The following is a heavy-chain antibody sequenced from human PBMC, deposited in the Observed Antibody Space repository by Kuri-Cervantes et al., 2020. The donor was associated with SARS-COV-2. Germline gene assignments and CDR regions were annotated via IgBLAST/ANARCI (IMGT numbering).Heavy chain of an antibody. D-gene: IGHD7-27*01. J-gene: IGHJ4*02. CDR3: AREEGGELGEAFDY. V-gene: IGHV3-23*01. CDR1: GFTFSSYA. CDR2: ISGSGGST. Sequence: GGSLRLSCEASGFTFSSYAMRWVRQVPGKGLEWVSPISGSGGSTYYADSVKGRFAISRDNAKTSLYLQMISLKPEDTAVYYCAREEGGELGEAFDYWGQGALVTVSS.